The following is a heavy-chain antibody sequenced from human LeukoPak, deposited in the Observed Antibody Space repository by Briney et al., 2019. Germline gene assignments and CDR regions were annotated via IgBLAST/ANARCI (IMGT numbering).Heavy chain of an antibody. CDR2: ISASGGNT. CDR3: AKEIYGDATGGRFQH. D-gene: IGHD4-17*01. CDR1: GFIFSNYA. Sequence: GGSPRLSCAASGFIFSNYAVSWVRQAPGKGPEWVSSISASGGNTDYADSVKGRFTISRDNSKNTLFLQMNSLRAEDTAVYCAKEIYGDATGGRFQHWGQGTLVTVSS. V-gene: IGHV3-23*01. J-gene: IGHJ1*01.